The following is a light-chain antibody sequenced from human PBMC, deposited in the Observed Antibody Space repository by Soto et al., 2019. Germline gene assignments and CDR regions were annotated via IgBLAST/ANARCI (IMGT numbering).Light chain of an antibody. J-gene: IGKJ1*01. CDR2: MGF. CDR1: QSLLHKNGNNY. Sequence: DIVMTQSPLSLPVTPGEAASISCRSSQSLLHKNGNNYFNWYLQKPGQSPQLLIYMGFKRASGVPDRFSGSGSGTYFTLKISRVEAEDAGVYYCMQALQTPRTHGQGTKVDTK. CDR3: MQALQTPRT. V-gene: IGKV2-28*01.